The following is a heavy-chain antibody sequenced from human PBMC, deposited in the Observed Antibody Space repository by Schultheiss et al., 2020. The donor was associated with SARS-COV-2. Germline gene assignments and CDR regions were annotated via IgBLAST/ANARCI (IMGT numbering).Heavy chain of an antibody. CDR2: MNPNSGGT. CDR1: GYTFTSYD. D-gene: IGHD3-3*01. Sequence: ASVKVSCKASGYTFTSYDINWVRQATGQGLEWMGWMNPNSGGTNYAQKFQGRVTMTRDTSISTAYMELSRLRSDDTAVYYCARCNYDFWSGYYYGMDVWGQGTTVTVSS. J-gene: IGHJ6*02. V-gene: IGHV1-2*02. CDR3: ARCNYDFWSGYYYGMDV.